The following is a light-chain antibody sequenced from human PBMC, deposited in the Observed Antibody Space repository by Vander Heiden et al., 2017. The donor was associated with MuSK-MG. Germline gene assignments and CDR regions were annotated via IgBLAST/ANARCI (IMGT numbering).Light chain of an antibody. CDR3: QQYNNWPPLT. V-gene: IGKV3-15*01. CDR2: PAT. Sequence: EIVMTQSPATLSVSPGERVTLSCRASQSVSSNLAWYQQKPGQAPRLLIYPATTRATGIPARFSGSGSGTEFTLTISSLQSEDFAVYYCQQYNNWPPLTFGGGTKVEIK. J-gene: IGKJ4*01. CDR1: QSVSSN.